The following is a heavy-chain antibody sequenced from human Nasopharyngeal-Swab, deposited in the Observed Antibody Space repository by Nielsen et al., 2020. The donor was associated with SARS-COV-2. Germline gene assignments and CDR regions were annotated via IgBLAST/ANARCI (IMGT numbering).Heavy chain of an antibody. CDR2: ISSSSSYI. CDR3: ARDYYGSGSYLYYYYGMDV. Sequence: GESLQISWAASGFTFSSYSMNWVRQAPGKGLEWVSSISSSSSYIYYADSVKGRFTISRDNAKNSLYLQMNSLRAEDTAVYYCARDYYGSGSYLYYYYGMDVWGQGTTVTVSS. D-gene: IGHD3-10*01. J-gene: IGHJ6*02. V-gene: IGHV3-21*01. CDR1: GFTFSSYS.